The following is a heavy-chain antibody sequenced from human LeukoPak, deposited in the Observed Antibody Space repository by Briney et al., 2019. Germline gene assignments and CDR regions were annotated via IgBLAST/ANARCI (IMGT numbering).Heavy chain of an antibody. CDR2: ISYDGSNK. CDR3: ARGRVVTRGADY. Sequence: GGCLRLSCAASTFTFSSYSMHWVRQAPGKGLEWVAVISYDGSNKYYADSLKGRFTISRDNSKNTLYLQMNSLRAEDTAVYYCARGRVVTRGADYWGQGTLVTVSS. D-gene: IGHD4-23*01. CDR1: TFTFSSYS. J-gene: IGHJ4*02. V-gene: IGHV3-30*04.